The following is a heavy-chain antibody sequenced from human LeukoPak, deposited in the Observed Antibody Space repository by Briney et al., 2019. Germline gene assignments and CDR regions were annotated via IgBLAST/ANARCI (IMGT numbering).Heavy chain of an antibody. Sequence: GGSLRLSCAASGFTFSNYWMHWVRQVPGKGLVWVSRIQSDGSTARYADSVQGRFTISGDNAKNTLYLQMNSLRAEDTAVYYCTRDQSTISTATYALDVWGQGTAVIVAS. V-gene: IGHV3-74*01. CDR1: GFTFSNYW. J-gene: IGHJ6*02. CDR2: IQSDGSTA. CDR3: TRDQSTISTATYALDV. D-gene: IGHD2-15*01.